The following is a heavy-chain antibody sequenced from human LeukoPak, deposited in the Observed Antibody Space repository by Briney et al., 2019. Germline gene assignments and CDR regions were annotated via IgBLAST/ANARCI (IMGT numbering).Heavy chain of an antibody. J-gene: IGHJ6*03. Sequence: APVKVSCKASGYTFTSYGISWVRQAPGQGLEWMGGIIPIFGTANYAQKFQGRVTITADKSTSTAYMELSSLRSEDTAVYYCARLGATYYYYYYMDVWGKGTTVTVSS. V-gene: IGHV1-69*06. CDR3: ARLGATYYYYYYMDV. CDR2: IIPIFGTA. CDR1: GYTFTSYG. D-gene: IGHD1-26*01.